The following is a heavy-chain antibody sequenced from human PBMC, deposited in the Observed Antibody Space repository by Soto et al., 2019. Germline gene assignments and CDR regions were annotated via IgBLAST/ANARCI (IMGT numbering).Heavy chain of an antibody. CDR3: ARSQYYYYSSGIHAACEI. D-gene: IGHD3-22*01. Sequence: SERMALTCTVCGGSIRSYYWSWIRQHAGKGLAWIGRIYTSGSTNYNHSLNSRVTMSVDTSKNQFSLKLSSVTAADTTVYYCARSQYYYYSSGIHAACEIWGLATMVTV. J-gene: IGHJ3*02. V-gene: IGHV4-4*07. CDR2: IYTSGST. CDR1: GGSIRSYY.